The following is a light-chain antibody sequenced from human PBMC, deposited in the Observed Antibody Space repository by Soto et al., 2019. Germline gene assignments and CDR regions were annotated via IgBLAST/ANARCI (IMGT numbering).Light chain of an antibody. CDR2: DVS. CDR1: SSDVGGYNY. V-gene: IGLV2-11*01. CDR3: CSSTDTYTLV. Sequence: QSALTQPRSVSGSPGQSVTISCTGTSSDVGGYNYVSWYQQHPGNAPRLIIYDVSQRPSGVPGRFSGSKSGNTASLTISGLQAEDEADYSCCSSTDTYTLVFGTGTKLTVL. J-gene: IGLJ1*01.